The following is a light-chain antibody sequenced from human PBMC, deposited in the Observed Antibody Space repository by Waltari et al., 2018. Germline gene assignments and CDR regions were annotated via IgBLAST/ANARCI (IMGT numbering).Light chain of an antibody. CDR2: RDT. CDR1: TLRDKY. Sequence: SYELAQPPSVSVSPGQTASLTCSGDTLRDKYVSWYQQKPGQSPVVVIYRDTERPSGIPERFSGSNSGNTATLTISGTHTMDEADYYCQAWDSSAAVFGGGTKLTVL. V-gene: IGLV3-1*01. J-gene: IGLJ2*01. CDR3: QAWDSSAAV.